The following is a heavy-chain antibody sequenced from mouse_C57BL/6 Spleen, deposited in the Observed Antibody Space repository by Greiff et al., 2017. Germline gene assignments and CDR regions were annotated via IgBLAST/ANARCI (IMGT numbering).Heavy chain of an antibody. J-gene: IGHJ4*01. CDR3: ARYAMAY. CDR1: GYTFTDYY. V-gene: IGHV1-26*01. CDR2: INPNNGGT. Sequence: EVQLQQSGPELVKPGASVKISCKASGYTFTDYYMNWVKQSHGKSLEWIGDINPNNGGTSYNQKFKGKATLTVDKSSSTAYMELRSLTSEDSAVYYCARYAMAYGGQGTSVTVSS.